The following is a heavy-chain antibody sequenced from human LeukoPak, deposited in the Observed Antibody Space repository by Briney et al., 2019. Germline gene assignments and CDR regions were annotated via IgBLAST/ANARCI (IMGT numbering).Heavy chain of an antibody. V-gene: IGHV1-69*13. J-gene: IGHJ5*02. CDR2: IIPIFGTA. CDR1: GGTFSSYA. D-gene: IGHD6-13*01. Sequence: ASVKVSCKASGGTFSSYAISWVRQAPGQGLEWMGGIIPIFGTANYAQKFQGRVTITADESTSTAYMELSSLRSKDTAVYYCARALHSSSSGVSWGQGTLVTVSS. CDR3: ARALHSSSSGVS.